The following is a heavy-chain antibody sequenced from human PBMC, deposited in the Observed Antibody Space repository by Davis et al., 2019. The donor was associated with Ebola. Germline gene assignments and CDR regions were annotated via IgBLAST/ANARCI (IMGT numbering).Heavy chain of an antibody. J-gene: IGHJ6*02. D-gene: IGHD5/OR15-5a*01. V-gene: IGHV1-8*01. CDR2: MNPNSGNT. CDR1: GYTFTSYD. CDR3: ARGLLSLHSYYYYGMDV. Sequence: ASVKVSCKASGYTFTSYDINWVRQATGQGLEWMGWMNPNSGNTGYAQKFQGRVTMTRNTSISTAYMELSSLRSEDTAVYYCARGLLSLHSYYYYGMDVWGQGTTVTVSS.